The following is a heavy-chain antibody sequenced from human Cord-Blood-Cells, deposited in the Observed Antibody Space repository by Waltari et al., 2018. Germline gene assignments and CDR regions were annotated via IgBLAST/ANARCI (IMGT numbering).Heavy chain of an antibody. Sequence: QVQLVQSGAEVKKTGASVMDAAKASGYTFTAYSMPCVRQSPGKRRGGRQAPGQGLEWMGWINPNSGGTNYAQKFQGRVTMTRDTSISTAYMELSRLRSDDTAVYYCATGEDAFDSWGQGTMGTVSS. CDR3: ATGEDAFDS. CDR1: GYTFTAYS. J-gene: IGHJ3*02. D-gene: IGHD1-26*01. CDR2: INPNSGGT. V-gene: IGHV1-2*02.